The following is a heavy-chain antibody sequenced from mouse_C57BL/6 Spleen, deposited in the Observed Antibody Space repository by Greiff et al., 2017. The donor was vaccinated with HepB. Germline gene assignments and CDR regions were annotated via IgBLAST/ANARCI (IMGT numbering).Heavy chain of an antibody. CDR1: GYSFTGYF. CDR3: AVLGDWYFDV. Sequence: VHVKQSGPELVKPGDSVKISCKASGYSFTGYFMNWVMQSHGKSLEWIGRINPYNGDTFYNQKFKGKATLTVDKSSSTAHMELRSLTSEDSAVYYCAVLGDWYFDVWGTGTTVTVSS. CDR2: INPYNGDT. J-gene: IGHJ1*03. V-gene: IGHV1-20*01.